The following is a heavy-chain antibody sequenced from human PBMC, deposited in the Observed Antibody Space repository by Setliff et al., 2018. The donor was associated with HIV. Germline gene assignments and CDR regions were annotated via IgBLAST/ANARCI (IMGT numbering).Heavy chain of an antibody. J-gene: IGHJ4*02. CDR1: GYRFTDFY. Sequence: ASVKVSCKTFGYRFTDFYVNWVRRAPGQGLEWMGWINPKSGATENAQKFQGRVTMTRDTSISTVYMELSSLRSDDTALYFCARSTTADWGQGTMVTVSS. D-gene: IGHD4-17*01. CDR3: ARSTTAD. CDR2: INPKSGAT. V-gene: IGHV1-2*02.